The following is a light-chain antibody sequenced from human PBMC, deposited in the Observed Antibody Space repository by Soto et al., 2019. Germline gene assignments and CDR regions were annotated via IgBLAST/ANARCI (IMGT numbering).Light chain of an antibody. Sequence: DIQMTQSPSTLSASVGDRVTITCRASQSISSWLAWYQQKPGKAPKLLIYDASSLESGVPSRFSGSGSGTEFTHTISSLQPDDFATYYCQQDNSYPWTFGQGTKVEIK. CDR2: DAS. CDR1: QSISSW. CDR3: QQDNSYPWT. J-gene: IGKJ1*01. V-gene: IGKV1-5*01.